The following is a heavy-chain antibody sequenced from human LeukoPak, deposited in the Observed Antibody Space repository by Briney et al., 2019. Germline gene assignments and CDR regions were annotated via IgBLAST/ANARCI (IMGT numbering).Heavy chain of an antibody. CDR1: GFTFSSYA. Sequence: GGSLRLSCAASGFTFSSYAMHWVRQAPGKGLEWVAVISYDGSNKYYADSVKGRFTISRDTSKNTLYLQMNSLRAEDTAVYYCAIGPESYSEYWGQGTLVTVS. CDR2: ISYDGSNK. CDR3: AIGPESYSEY. V-gene: IGHV3-30-3*01. J-gene: IGHJ4*02.